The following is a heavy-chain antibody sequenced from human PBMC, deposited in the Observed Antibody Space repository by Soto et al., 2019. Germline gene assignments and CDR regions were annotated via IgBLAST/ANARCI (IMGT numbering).Heavy chain of an antibody. Sequence: GASVKVSCKASGYTFTGYYMHWVRQAPGQGLEWMGWINPNSGGTNYAQKFQGRVTMTRDTSISTAYMEVSRLRSDDTAVYYCARGQTGTHYGMDVWGQGTTVTVSS. D-gene: IGHD1-7*01. CDR2: INPNSGGT. V-gene: IGHV1-2*02. CDR3: ARGQTGTHYGMDV. CDR1: GYTFTGYY. J-gene: IGHJ6*02.